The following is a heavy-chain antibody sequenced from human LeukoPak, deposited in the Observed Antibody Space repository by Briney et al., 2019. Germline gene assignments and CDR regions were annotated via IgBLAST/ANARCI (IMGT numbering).Heavy chain of an antibody. D-gene: IGHD6-19*01. Sequence: ASVKVSCKASGYTFTNYAMNWVRQAPGQGLEWMGWIIPNSGGTNYAQKFQGRVTMTRDTSISTAYMELSRLRSDDTAVYYCARDILSSGWYAYWGQGTLVTVSS. V-gene: IGHV1-2*02. CDR1: GYTFTNYA. J-gene: IGHJ4*02. CDR2: IIPNSGGT. CDR3: ARDILSSGWYAY.